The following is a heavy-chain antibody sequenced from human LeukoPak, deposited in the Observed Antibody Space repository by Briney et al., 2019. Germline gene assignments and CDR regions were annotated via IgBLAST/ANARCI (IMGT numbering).Heavy chain of an antibody. CDR1: GYTFTSYY. V-gene: IGHV1-46*03. CDR3: ARGVDIVVVPAAIHP. Sequence: ASVKVSCKASGYTFTSYYMHWMRQAPGQGLDWMGIVNPSGGSTSYAQKFQGRVTMTRDTSTSTVYMELSSLRSEDTAVYYCARGVDIVVVPAAIHPWGQGTLVTVSS. D-gene: IGHD2-2*03. J-gene: IGHJ5*02. CDR2: VNPSGGST.